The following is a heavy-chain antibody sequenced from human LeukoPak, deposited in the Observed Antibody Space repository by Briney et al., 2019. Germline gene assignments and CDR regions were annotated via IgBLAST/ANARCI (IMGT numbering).Heavy chain of an antibody. CDR1: GFTFSGYG. J-gene: IGHJ4*02. Sequence: GGSLRLSCAASGFTFSGYGMHWVRQAPGKGLEWVAVIWYDGSSKYYADSVKGRFTISRDNPKNTLYLQTNSLRAEDTAVYYCARELPPLVKFYFDHWGQGTLVTVSS. CDR3: ARELPPLVKFYFDH. D-gene: IGHD1-26*01. V-gene: IGHV3-33*01. CDR2: IWYDGSSK.